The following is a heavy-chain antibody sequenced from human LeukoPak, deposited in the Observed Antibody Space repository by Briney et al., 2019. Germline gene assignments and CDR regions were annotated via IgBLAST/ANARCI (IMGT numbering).Heavy chain of an antibody. D-gene: IGHD2-21*02. Sequence: PGGSLRLSCAASGFTFDTYGMSWVRQAPGKGLEWVSSISSNSANTYYADAVKGRFTISRDNSKNTLYLQMNSLRAEDTAVYYCAKDGTGCGGDCYSDYWGQGTLVTVPS. CDR3: AKDGTGCGGDCYSDY. J-gene: IGHJ4*02. CDR2: ISSNSANT. CDR1: GFTFDTYG. V-gene: IGHV3-23*01.